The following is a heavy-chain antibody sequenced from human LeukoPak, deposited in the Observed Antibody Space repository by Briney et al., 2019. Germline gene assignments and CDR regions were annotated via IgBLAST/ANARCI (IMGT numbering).Heavy chain of an antibody. V-gene: IGHV2-5*01. CDR1: GFSLRTSGVS. CDR3: AHSCDCGGRSCLDY. Sequence: SGPTLVKPTQTLTLTCTFSGFSLRTSGVSVGWIRQPPGKALEWLALIYWNDDKRYSPSLKSRLTITKDTSKNQVVLTMTNMDPVDTATYYCAHSCDCGGRSCLDYWGQGTLVTVSS. D-gene: IGHD2-15*01. J-gene: IGHJ4*02. CDR2: IYWNDDK.